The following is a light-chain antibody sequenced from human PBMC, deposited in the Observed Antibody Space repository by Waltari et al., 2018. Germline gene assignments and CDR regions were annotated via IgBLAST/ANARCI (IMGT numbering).Light chain of an antibody. V-gene: IGKV3-20*01. CDR1: QSVSRT. J-gene: IGKJ1*01. CDR2: DAS. CDR3: QKYGTLPAT. Sequence: ELVLTQSPGTLSLSPGDSATRSCSASQSVSRTLAWYQQKPGQAPRLLIYDASSRATGIPDRFSGSGSGTDFSLTISRLEPEDFAVYYCQKYGTLPATFGQGTKVEIK.